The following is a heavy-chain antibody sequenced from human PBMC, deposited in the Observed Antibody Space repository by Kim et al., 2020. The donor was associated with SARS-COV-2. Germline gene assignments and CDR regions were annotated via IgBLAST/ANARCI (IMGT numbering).Heavy chain of an antibody. D-gene: IGHD6-19*01. V-gene: IGHV3-11*01. CDR3: ASGDEGGWPFHY. Sequence: YSATSVKGRFTIARDKAKNSLYLQMNSLRAEDTAVYYCASGDEGGWPFHYWGQGTLVTVSS. J-gene: IGHJ4*02.